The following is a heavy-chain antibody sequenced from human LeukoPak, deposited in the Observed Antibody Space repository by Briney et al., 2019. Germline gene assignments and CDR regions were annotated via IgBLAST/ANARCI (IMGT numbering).Heavy chain of an antibody. J-gene: IGHJ4*02. V-gene: IGHV3-7*01. CDR2: IKQDGSEK. D-gene: IGHD4-17*01. Sequence: GRSLRLSCAASGFTFSRYWMSWVRQAPGKGLEWVANIKQDGSEKYYVDSVKGRFTISRDNAKNSLYLQMNSLRAEDTAVYYCARGVYGDYELDYWGQGTLVTVSS. CDR1: GFTFSRYW. CDR3: ARGVYGDYELDY.